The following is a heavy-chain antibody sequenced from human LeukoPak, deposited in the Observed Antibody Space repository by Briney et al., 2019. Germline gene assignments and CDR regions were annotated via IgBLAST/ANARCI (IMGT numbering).Heavy chain of an antibody. Sequence: SVKVSRKASGGTFSSYAISWVRQAPGQGLEWMGGIIPIFGTANYAQKFQGRVTITADKSTSTAYMELSSLRSEDTAVYYCARKVPNDSSGYYYRGQFDPWGQGTLVTVSS. V-gene: IGHV1-69*06. CDR3: ARKVPNDSSGYYYRGQFDP. J-gene: IGHJ5*02. CDR2: IIPIFGTA. D-gene: IGHD3-22*01. CDR1: GGTFSSYA.